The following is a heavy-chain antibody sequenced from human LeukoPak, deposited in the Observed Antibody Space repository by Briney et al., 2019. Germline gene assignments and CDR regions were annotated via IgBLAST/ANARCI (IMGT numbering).Heavy chain of an antibody. J-gene: IGHJ5*02. D-gene: IGHD3-10*01. CDR3: ARVPRYYGSGISWFDP. V-gene: IGHV4-39*07. CDR2: IYYSGST. CDR1: GGSISSYY. Sequence: PSETLSLTCTVSGGSISSYYWGWIRQPPGKGLEWIGSIYYSGSTYYNPSLKSRVTISVDTSKNQFSLKLSSVTAADTAVYYCARVPRYYGSGISWFDPWGQGTLVTVSS.